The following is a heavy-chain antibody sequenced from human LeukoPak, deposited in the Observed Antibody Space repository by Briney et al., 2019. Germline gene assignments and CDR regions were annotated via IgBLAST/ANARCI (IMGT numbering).Heavy chain of an antibody. Sequence: SETLSLTCAVYGGSFSGYYWSWIRQPPGKGLEWIGEINHSGSTNYNPSLKSRVTISVDTSKNQFSLKLSSVTAADTAVYYCARGGWLGETPYYYYGMDVWGQGTTVTVSS. CDR2: INHSGST. V-gene: IGHV4-34*01. D-gene: IGHD5-24*01. J-gene: IGHJ6*02. CDR1: GGSFSGYY. CDR3: ARGGWLGETPYYYYGMDV.